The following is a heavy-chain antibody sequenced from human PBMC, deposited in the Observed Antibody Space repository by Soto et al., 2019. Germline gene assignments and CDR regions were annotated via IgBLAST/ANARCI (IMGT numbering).Heavy chain of an antibody. CDR1: GFRFDDYA. Sequence: GGSLRLSCAASGFRFDDYAMHWVRQAPGKGLEWVSGLSWNGNAIGYAESVKGRFTISRDNAKNSLYLQMNSLRGEDTALYYCVKDIDAHGTTVTYFDNWGQGALVTVPS. CDR2: LSWNGNAI. V-gene: IGHV3-9*01. D-gene: IGHD4-17*01. J-gene: IGHJ4*02. CDR3: VKDIDAHGTTVTYFDN.